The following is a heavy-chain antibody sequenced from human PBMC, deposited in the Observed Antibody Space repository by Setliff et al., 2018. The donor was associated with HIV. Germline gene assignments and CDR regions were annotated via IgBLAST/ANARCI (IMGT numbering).Heavy chain of an antibody. V-gene: IGHV5-51*01. D-gene: IGHD5-18*01. CDR1: GYSFTSYW. J-gene: IGHJ6*02. CDR2: IYPGDSDT. CDR3: ARRGPGTTMEYYYYGMDV. Sequence: PGESLKISCKGSGYSFTSYWIGWVRQMPGKGLEWMGIIYPGDSDTRYSPSFQGQVTISADKSISTAYLQWSSLKASDTAMHYCARRGPGTTMEYYYYGMDVWGQGTTVTVSS.